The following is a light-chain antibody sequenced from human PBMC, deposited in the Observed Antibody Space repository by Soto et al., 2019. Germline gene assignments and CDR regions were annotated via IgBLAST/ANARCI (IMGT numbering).Light chain of an antibody. J-gene: IGLJ2*01. V-gene: IGLV1-40*01. CDR3: QSYDSSLSGVV. Sequence: QAVVTQPPSVSGAPGQGVTISCTGASSNIGAGYDVHWYHQIPGTAPILLMYASSNRPSGVPDRFSGSKSGTSASLAITGLQAEDEGEYYCQSYDSSLSGVVFGGGTKLTVL. CDR1: SSNIGAGYD. CDR2: ASS.